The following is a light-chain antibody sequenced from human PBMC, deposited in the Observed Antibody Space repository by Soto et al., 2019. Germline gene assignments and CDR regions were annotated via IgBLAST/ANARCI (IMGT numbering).Light chain of an antibody. CDR1: QDINNY. V-gene: IGKV1-8*01. Sequence: IKMTQSPSSLSASVGDRVTITCQASQDINNYLAWYQQKPGKAPKLLIYAASTLQSGVPSRFSGSGSGTDFTLTISCLQSEDFATYYCQQYYSYPRTLGQGTKVDIK. CDR2: AAS. J-gene: IGKJ1*01. CDR3: QQYYSYPRT.